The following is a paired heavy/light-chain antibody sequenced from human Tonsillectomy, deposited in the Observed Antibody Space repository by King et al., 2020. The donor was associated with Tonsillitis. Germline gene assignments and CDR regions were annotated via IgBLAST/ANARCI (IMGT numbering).Light chain of an antibody. J-gene: IGKJ5*01. CDR2: GAS. CDR3: QHYGTSLT. V-gene: IGKV3-20*01. Sequence: EIVLTQSPGTLSLSPGERATLSCRASQSVSSNFLAWYQQKPGQAPRLLIYGASFRATGIPDRFSGSGSGTDFTLTIGRLEPEDFAVYHCQHYGTSLTFGQGTRLEIQ. CDR1: QSVSSNF.
Heavy chain of an antibody. Sequence: VQLVESGGGVAQPGTSLTLSCAASGFTFRSFAFHWVRQAPGKGLEWLAVISYDGGEKNYRDSVRGRFTISRDNSENTLYLQMNTLRPEDTAMYFCARDFRAYGVGPFDYWGQGILVTVSS. V-gene: IGHV3-30*04. J-gene: IGHJ4*02. CDR2: ISYDGGEK. D-gene: IGHD2-8*01. CDR1: GFTFRSFA. CDR3: ARDFRAYGVGPFDY.